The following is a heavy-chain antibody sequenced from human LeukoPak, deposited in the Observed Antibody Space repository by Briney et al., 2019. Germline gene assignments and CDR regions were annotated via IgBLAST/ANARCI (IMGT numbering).Heavy chain of an antibody. D-gene: IGHD3-22*01. CDR2: MNPNSGNT. CDR1: GGTFSSYD. Sequence: GASVKVSCKASGGTFSSYDINWVRQATGQGLEWMGWMNPNSGNTGYAQKFQGRVTITRNTSISTAYMELSSLRSEDTAVYYCARGPQGSGYYYFDYWGQGTLVTVSS. CDR3: ARGPQGSGYYYFDY. V-gene: IGHV1-8*03. J-gene: IGHJ4*02.